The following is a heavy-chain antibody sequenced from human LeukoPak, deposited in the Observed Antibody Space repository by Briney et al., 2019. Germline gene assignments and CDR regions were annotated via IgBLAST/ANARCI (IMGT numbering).Heavy chain of an antibody. CDR2: TYYRSTWYN. J-gene: IGHJ3*02. CDR1: GDSVSSNSAA. V-gene: IGHV6-1*01. CDR3: ASETGETGAFDI. D-gene: IGHD7-27*01. Sequence: SQTLSLTCAISGDSVSSNSAAWIWIRQSPSRGLEWLGRTYYRSTWYNDYAVSVKSRITINPDTSKNQFSLQLNSMTPEDTAVYYCASETGETGAFDIWGQGTMVTVSS.